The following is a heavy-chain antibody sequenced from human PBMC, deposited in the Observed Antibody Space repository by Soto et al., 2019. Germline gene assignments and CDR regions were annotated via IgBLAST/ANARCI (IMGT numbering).Heavy chain of an antibody. CDR3: ATSRTSIAVAGETEYYFDY. CDR1: GYTFIDFY. D-gene: IGHD6-19*01. V-gene: IGHV1-2*04. Sequence: SGKVACKTSGYTFIDFYMYWVRHAPGQGLESMGWINPNSGGTKYAQNFQGWVNMTRETSISTAYIELSRLGSDDTAVYYCATSRTSIAVAGETEYYFDYWGQGTMVTVSS. J-gene: IGHJ4*02. CDR2: INPNSGGT.